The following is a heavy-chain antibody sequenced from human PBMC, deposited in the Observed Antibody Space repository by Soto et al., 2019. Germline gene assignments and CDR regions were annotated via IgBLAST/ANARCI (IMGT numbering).Heavy chain of an antibody. CDR1: GYPFTVHY. V-gene: IGHV1-2*02. CDR2: INPNNGDT. D-gene: IGHD6-19*01. Sequence: ASVKVSCKASGYPFTVHYMPWVRQAPGQGLEWMGWINPNNGDTIYAQKFQGRVTMTRDTSISTAYMELSRLRSDDTAVYLGAGSTILVSGSASFDYWRQGTLFTTSS. CDR3: AGSTILVSGSASFDY. J-gene: IGHJ4*02.